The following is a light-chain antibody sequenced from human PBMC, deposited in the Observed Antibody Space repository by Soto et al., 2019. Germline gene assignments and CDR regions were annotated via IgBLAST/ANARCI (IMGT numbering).Light chain of an antibody. J-gene: IGKJ1*01. CDR2: GVS. CDR1: QSVSSTL. Sequence: EIVLTQSPGTLSLSPGERATLSCRASQSVSSTLLTWYQQKPGQAPRLLIYGVSSRATGIPDRFSGSGSGTDFTLTISRLEPEDFAVYFCQHYGDSSWTFGQGTKVDI. V-gene: IGKV3-20*01. CDR3: QHYGDSSWT.